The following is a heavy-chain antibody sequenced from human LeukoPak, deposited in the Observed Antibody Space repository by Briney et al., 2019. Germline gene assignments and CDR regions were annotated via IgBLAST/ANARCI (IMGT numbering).Heavy chain of an antibody. Sequence: ASVKVSCKASGYTFTSYGISWVRQAPGQGLEWMGWISAYNGNTNYAQKLQGRVTMTTDTSTSTAYMELRSLSSDDTAVYYCARGPPYYYGSGSNIPPDYWGQGTLVTVSS. CDR2: ISAYNGNT. CDR3: ARGPPYYYGSGSNIPPDY. V-gene: IGHV1-18*01. J-gene: IGHJ4*02. CDR1: GYTFTSYG. D-gene: IGHD3-10*01.